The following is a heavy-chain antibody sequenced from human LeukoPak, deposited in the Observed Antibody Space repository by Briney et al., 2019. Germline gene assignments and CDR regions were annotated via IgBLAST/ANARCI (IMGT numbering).Heavy chain of an antibody. V-gene: IGHV4-59*01. J-gene: IGHJ4*02. CDR2: IYYSGGT. D-gene: IGHD3-3*01. CDR1: GGSISSYY. CDR3: ARENAIFGVATDY. Sequence: PSETLSLTCTVSGGSISSYYWSWIRQPPGKGLEWIGYIYYSGGTNYNPSLKSRVTISVDTSKNQFSLKLSSVTAADTAVYYCARENAIFGVATDYWGQGTLVTVSS.